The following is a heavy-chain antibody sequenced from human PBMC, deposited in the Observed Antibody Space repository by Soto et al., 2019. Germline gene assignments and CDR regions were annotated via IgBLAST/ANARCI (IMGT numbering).Heavy chain of an antibody. J-gene: IGHJ6*02. Sequence: QVQLVQSGAEVKKPGSSVKVSCKASGGTFSSYAISWVRQAPGQGLEWMGGIIPISETTNYAQKFQGRVTITADESKSTAYMELSILRSEDTAVYYCARSHGSSTSLEIYYYYYYGMDVWGQGTTVTVSS. CDR3: ARSHGSSTSLEIYYYYYYGMDV. D-gene: IGHD2-2*01. CDR2: IIPISETT. CDR1: GGTFSSYA. V-gene: IGHV1-69*01.